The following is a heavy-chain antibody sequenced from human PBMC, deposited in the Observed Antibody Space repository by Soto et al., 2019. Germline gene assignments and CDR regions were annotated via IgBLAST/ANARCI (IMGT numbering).Heavy chain of an antibody. Sequence: VASVKVSCKASGGTFCSYAIRWVRQAPGCGLEWMGGIILIFGIAISAQKFQGRVTITADEYTITAYMERSRLRSEDTDVYYCSSVKSQDSYGFYYYYAMDVWGQGTTLTVSS. J-gene: IGHJ6*02. D-gene: IGHD5-18*01. V-gene: IGHV1-69*13. CDR3: SSVKSQDSYGFYYYYAMDV. CDR2: IILIFGIA. CDR1: GGTFCSYA.